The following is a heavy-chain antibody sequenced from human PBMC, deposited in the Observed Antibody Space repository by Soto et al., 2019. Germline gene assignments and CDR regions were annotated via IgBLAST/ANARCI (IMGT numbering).Heavy chain of an antibody. CDR1: GFTFSYG. D-gene: IGHD2-15*01. V-gene: IGHV3-30*18. Sequence: VQLLESGGGLIQPGGSLRLSCAASGFTFSYGIHWLRQAPGKGLEWVGYISYDSSNKFYGDSVKGRFTISRDNSKNTQFLQMNSLRAEETAVYYCAKLVIGYCSGNTCDDYWGQGTLVAVSS. CDR3: AKLVIGYCSGNTCDDY. J-gene: IGHJ4*02. CDR2: ISYDSSNK.